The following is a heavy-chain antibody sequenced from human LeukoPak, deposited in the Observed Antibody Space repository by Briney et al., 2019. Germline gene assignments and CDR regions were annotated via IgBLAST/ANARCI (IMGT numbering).Heavy chain of an antibody. V-gene: IGHV4-4*07. J-gene: IGHJ3*02. Sequence: SETLSLTCTVHGGSMGNFYWNWIRQPAGKGLEWIGRIYTSGGINYNPSLKSRVTMSVDTSKNQFSLKLTSVTAADTAVYYCARPRNYIDHLDAFDIWGQGTMVTVSS. D-gene: IGHD1-7*01. CDR2: IYTSGGI. CDR1: GGSMGNFY. CDR3: ARPRNYIDHLDAFDI.